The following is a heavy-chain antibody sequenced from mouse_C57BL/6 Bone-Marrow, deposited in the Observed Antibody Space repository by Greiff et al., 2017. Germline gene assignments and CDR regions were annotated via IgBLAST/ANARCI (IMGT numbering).Heavy chain of an antibody. Sequence: VKLQESGAELMKPGASVKLSCKATGYTFTGYWIEWVKQRPGHGLEWIGEILPGSGSTNYNEKFKGKATFTADTSSNTAYMQLSSLTTEDSAIYYCARYGIYYDYDKDYYAMDYWGQGTSVTVSS. D-gene: IGHD2-4*01. J-gene: IGHJ4*01. V-gene: IGHV1-9*01. CDR2: ILPGSGST. CDR3: ARYGIYYDYDKDYYAMDY. CDR1: GYTFTGYW.